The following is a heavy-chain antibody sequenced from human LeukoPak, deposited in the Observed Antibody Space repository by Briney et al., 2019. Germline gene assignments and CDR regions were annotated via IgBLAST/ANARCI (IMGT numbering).Heavy chain of an antibody. CDR1: GGSISSYY. CDR3: ARGVVAGHFDP. V-gene: IGHV4-59*01. CDR2: IYYSGST. D-gene: IGHD6-19*01. Sequence: PSEALSLTCTVSGGSISSYYWSWIRQPPGKGLEWIGYIYYSGSTNYNPSLKSRVTISVDTSKNQFSLKLSSVTAADTAVYYCARGVVAGHFDPWGQGTLVTVSS. J-gene: IGHJ5*02.